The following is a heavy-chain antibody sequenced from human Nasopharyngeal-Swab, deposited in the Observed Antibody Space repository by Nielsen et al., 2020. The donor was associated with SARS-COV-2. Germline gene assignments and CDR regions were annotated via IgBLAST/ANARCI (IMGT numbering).Heavy chain of an antibody. J-gene: IGHJ4*02. CDR2: IYYSGST. CDR1: GGSISSYY. Sequence: GSLRLSCTVSGGSISSYYRSWIRQPPGKGLEWIGYIYYSGSTNYNPSLKSRVTISVDTSKNQFSLKLSSVTAADTAVYYCARAPRGTIFGVVTNFDYWGQGTLVTVSS. CDR3: ARAPRGTIFGVVTNFDY. D-gene: IGHD3-3*01. V-gene: IGHV4-59*01.